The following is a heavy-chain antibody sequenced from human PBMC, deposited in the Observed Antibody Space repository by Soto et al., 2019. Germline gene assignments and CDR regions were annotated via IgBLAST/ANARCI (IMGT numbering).Heavy chain of an antibody. V-gene: IGHV4-30-4*01. CDR3: ARVPSPFDYYYAMDV. CDR2: IFSSGTT. Sequence: SETLSLTCTVSGDSISSGNKYWSWIRQPPGKGLEWIGYIFSSGTTYYNPSLKSRLTMSLDTSENRFSLKLNSLTDADTAVYYCARVPSPFDYYYAMDVWGQGTTVTVSS. D-gene: IGHD3-16*01. CDR1: GDSISSGNKY. J-gene: IGHJ6*02.